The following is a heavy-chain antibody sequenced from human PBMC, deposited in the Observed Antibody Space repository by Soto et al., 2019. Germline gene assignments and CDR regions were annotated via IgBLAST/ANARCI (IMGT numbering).Heavy chain of an antibody. D-gene: IGHD3-3*01. Sequence: QVQLVQSGAEVKKPGASVKVSCKAAGYTCTSYGISWVRQAPGQGIEWMGWISAYNGNTNYAQKLQGRVTMTTDTSTSTAYVELRSLRSDDTAVYYCARDGGYDFWSGYYEGPLDVWGQGTTVTVSS. CDR1: GYTCTSYG. CDR3: ARDGGYDFWSGYYEGPLDV. CDR2: ISAYNGNT. V-gene: IGHV1-18*01. J-gene: IGHJ6*02.